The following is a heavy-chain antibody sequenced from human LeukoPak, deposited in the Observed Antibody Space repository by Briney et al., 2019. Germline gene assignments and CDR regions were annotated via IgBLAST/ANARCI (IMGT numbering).Heavy chain of an antibody. CDR2: IYYSGST. CDR1: GGSISSYY. CDR3: ARGVEGDSSALDAFDI. J-gene: IGHJ3*02. Sequence: SGTLSLTCTVSGGSISSYYWSWIRQPPGKGLEWIGYIYYSGSTNYNPSLKSRVTISVDTSKNQFSLKLSSVTAADTAVYYCARGVEGDSSALDAFDIWGQGTMVTVSS. V-gene: IGHV4-59*01. D-gene: IGHD3-22*01.